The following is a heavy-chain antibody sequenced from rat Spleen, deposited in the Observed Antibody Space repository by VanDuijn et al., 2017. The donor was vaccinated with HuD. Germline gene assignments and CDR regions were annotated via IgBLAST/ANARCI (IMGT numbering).Heavy chain of an antibody. D-gene: IGHD1-12*01. J-gene: IGHJ2*01. CDR3: ARANRESYAHFDY. V-gene: IGHV2-1*01. CDR1: GFSLTSNS. Sequence: QVQLKESGPGLVQPSQTLSLTCTVSGFSLTSNSVHWVRQPPGKGLEWMGVIWSGGSTAHNSLLEPRLSVTRDISKSQVFLKMNSLQTEDTATYYCARANRESYAHFDYWGQGVMVTVSS. CDR2: IWSGGST.